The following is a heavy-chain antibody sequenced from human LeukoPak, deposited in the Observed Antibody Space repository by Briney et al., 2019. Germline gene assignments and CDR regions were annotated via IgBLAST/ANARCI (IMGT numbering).Heavy chain of an antibody. CDR3: AKGVTMILVVKKWFDY. Sequence: PGGSLRLSCAASGFTFITFDNYALSWVRQAPGKGLEWVSAISGSCGSTYYADSVKGRFTISTDNSKNTLYLQMNSLRAEDTAVYYCAKGVTMILVVKKWFDYWGQGTLVTVSS. V-gene: IGHV3-23*01. J-gene: IGHJ4*02. CDR2: ISGSCGST. D-gene: IGHD3-22*01. CDR1: GFTFITFDNYA.